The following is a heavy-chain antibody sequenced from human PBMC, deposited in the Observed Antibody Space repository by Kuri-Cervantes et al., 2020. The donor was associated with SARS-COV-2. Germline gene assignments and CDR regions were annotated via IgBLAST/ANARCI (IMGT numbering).Heavy chain of an antibody. CDR1: GYSISSGYY. Sequence: SETLSLTCAVSGYSISSGYYWGWIRQPPGKGLEWIGYIYYSGSTNYNPSLKSRVTISVDTSKNQFSLKLSSVTAADTAVYYCARDSRSSYQVLLDHYYYSYMDVWDKGTTVTVSS. V-gene: IGHV4-61*01. D-gene: IGHD3-3*01. CDR2: IYYSGST. CDR3: ARDSRSSYQVLLDHYYYSYMDV. J-gene: IGHJ6*03.